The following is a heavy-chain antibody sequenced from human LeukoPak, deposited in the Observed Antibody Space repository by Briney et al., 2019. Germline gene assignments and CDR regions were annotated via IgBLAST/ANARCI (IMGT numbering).Heavy chain of an antibody. J-gene: IGHJ4*02. CDR2: INANNGGT. Sequence: ASVKVSCKASGYTFSGYYMQWVRQAPGQGLEWMGWINANNGGTIYAQKFQGRVTMTRDTSISTAYMELSRLRSDDTAVYYCARAHSAYSYDYWGQGTLVLVSS. V-gene: IGHV1-2*02. CDR1: GYTFSGYY. CDR3: ARAHSAYSYDY. D-gene: IGHD3-22*01.